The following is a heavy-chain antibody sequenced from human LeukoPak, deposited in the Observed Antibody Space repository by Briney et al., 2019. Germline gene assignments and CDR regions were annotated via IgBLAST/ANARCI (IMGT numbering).Heavy chain of an antibody. V-gene: IGHV4-61*01. D-gene: IGHD3-10*01. CDR3: ARGGYYGSGNDFRFDP. Sequence: PSETLSLTCAVSGGSVGSNTYSWSWIRQPSRKGLEWIGYIYYSGSTNYKPSLKSRVTISVDTSKNQFSLKLSSVTAADTAVYYCARGGYYGSGNDFRFDPWGQGTLVTVSS. CDR2: IYYSGST. J-gene: IGHJ5*02. CDR1: GGSVGSNTYS.